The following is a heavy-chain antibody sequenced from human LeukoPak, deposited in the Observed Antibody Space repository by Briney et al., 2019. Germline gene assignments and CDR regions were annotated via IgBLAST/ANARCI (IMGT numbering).Heavy chain of an antibody. CDR2: IIPIFGTA. CDR1: GGTFSSYA. Sequence: ASVKVSCKASGGTFSSYAISWVRQAPGQGLEWMGGIIPIFGTANYAQKFQGRVTITADESTSTAYMALSSLRSEDTAVYYCARELAARQDYYYYMDVWGKGTTVTVSS. CDR3: ARELAARQDYYYYMDV. D-gene: IGHD6-6*01. V-gene: IGHV1-69*13. J-gene: IGHJ6*03.